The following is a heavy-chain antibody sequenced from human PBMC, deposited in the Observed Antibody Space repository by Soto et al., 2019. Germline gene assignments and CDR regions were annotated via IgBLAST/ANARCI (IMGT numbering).Heavy chain of an antibody. D-gene: IGHD6-13*01. J-gene: IGHJ2*01. CDR1: GFTFSDHY. Sequence: EVQLVESGGGLVQPGGSLRLSCAASGFTFSDHYMDWVRQAPGKGLEWVARTRNKANSYTTEYAASVKGRFTTSRDDSKNSLYLQMNSLKTEDTAVYYCARPSIAAAGTSWYFDLWGRGTLVTVSS. CDR2: TRNKANSYTT. CDR3: ARPSIAAAGTSWYFDL. V-gene: IGHV3-72*01.